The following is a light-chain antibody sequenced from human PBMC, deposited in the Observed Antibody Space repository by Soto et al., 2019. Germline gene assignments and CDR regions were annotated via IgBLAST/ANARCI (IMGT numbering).Light chain of an antibody. CDR1: SSDVGGYNL. V-gene: IGLV2-14*01. CDR2: EVS. Sequence: QSVLTQPASVSGSPGQSITISCTGTSSDVGGYNLVSWFQQHPGKAPKLMIYEVSNRPSGASNRFSGSKSGKTASLTISGLQSEDEADYYCASYKRRSTYVFGTGTKVTVL. CDR3: ASYKRRSTYV. J-gene: IGLJ1*01.